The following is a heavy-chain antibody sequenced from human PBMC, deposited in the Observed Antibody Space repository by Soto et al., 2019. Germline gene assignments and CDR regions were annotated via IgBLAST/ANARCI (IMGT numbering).Heavy chain of an antibody. CDR3: ARDRNPVDILGAFDI. Sequence: QVQLVESGGGVVQPGRSLRLSCAASGFTVSSYAMNWVRQAPGKGLEWVAVISYDGSNKYYADSVKGRFTISRDNSKNTLYLQMNSLRAEDTAVYYCARDRNPVDILGAFDIWGQGTMVTVSS. V-gene: IGHV3-30-3*01. J-gene: IGHJ3*02. CDR1: GFTVSSYA. D-gene: IGHD5-12*01. CDR2: ISYDGSNK.